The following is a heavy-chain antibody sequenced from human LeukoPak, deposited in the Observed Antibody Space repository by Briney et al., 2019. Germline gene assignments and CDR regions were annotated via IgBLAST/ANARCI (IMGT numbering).Heavy chain of an antibody. J-gene: IGHJ4*02. CDR3: ASRFWSGYLLDY. CDR2: IYYSGST. D-gene: IGHD3-3*01. CDR1: GGSISSGDYY. Sequence: ASETLSLTXTVSGGSISSGDYYWSWIRQPPGKGLGWIGYIYYSGSTYYNPSLKSRVTISVDTSKNQFSLKLSSVTAADTAVYYCASRFWSGYLLDYWGQGTLVTVSS. V-gene: IGHV4-30-4*08.